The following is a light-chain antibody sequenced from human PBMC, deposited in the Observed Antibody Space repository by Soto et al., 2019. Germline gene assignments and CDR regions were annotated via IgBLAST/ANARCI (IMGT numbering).Light chain of an antibody. CDR2: VNSDGSH. Sequence: QLVLTQSPSASASLGASVKLTCTLSSGHRKYAIAWHQQQPEKGPRYLMKVNSDGSHIKGDGIPDRFSGSRSGAERYLTISSLQSEDEADYYCQTWGTGIQVFGTGTKVTVL. J-gene: IGLJ1*01. CDR3: QTWGTGIQV. CDR1: SGHRKYA. V-gene: IGLV4-69*01.